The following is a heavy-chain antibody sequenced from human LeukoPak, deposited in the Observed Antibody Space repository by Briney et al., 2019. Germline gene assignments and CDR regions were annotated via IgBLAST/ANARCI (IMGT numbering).Heavy chain of an antibody. CDR2: IYHSGST. J-gene: IGHJ6*03. Sequence: SETLSLTCTVSGGSISSSRYYWSWIRQPPGKGLEWIGSIYHSGSTYHNPSLQSRVTISVDTSKNQFALKLSSVTAADTAVYYCARGEDSSWSSYYYVDVWGKGTKVTVSS. D-gene: IGHD6-13*01. V-gene: IGHV4-39*06. CDR3: ARGEDSSWSSYYYVDV. CDR1: GGSISSSRYY.